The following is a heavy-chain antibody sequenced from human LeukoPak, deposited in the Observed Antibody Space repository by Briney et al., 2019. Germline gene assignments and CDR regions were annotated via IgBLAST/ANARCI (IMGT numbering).Heavy chain of an antibody. J-gene: IGHJ2*01. CDR2: IIGSGGST. CDR1: GFTFSSYA. D-gene: IGHD2-15*01. V-gene: IGHV3-23*01. Sequence: GGSLRLSCAASGFTFSSYAMGCVRHPPRKGLEWVSAIIGSGGSTYYADSVKGWFNISRDNSKNTLYLQMNSLRAEDTAVYYCAKDRAPYCSGGSCYLWYFDLWGRGTLVTVSS. CDR3: AKDRAPYCSGGSCYLWYFDL.